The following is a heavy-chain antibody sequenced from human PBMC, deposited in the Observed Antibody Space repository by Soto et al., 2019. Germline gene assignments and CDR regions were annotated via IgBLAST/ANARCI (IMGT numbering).Heavy chain of an antibody. J-gene: IGHJ6*02. Sequence: GGSLGLSFATSGFTFRNFDIHWVRQVPGKGLEWVSAIGAARDPYYLGSVKGRFTISRENAKNSVYLQMNDLRAGDSAVYYCARAYTGRLPRRADYYYAMDVWGQGTTVTVSS. CDR2: IGAARDP. CDR3: ARAYTGRLPRRADYYYAMDV. D-gene: IGHD2-2*02. V-gene: IGHV3-13*05. CDR1: GFTFRNFD.